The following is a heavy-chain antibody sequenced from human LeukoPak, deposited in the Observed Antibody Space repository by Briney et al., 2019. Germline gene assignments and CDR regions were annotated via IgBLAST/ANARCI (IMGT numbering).Heavy chain of an antibody. D-gene: IGHD6-13*01. J-gene: IGHJ4*02. CDR1: GFTFSSYA. CDR3: AKVSLVPYYFDY. CDR2: ISGSGGST. Sequence: PGGSLRLSCAASGFTFSSYAMSWVRQAAGKRLEWVSVISGSGGSTYYADSVKGRFTISRDNSKNTLYLQMNSLRAEDTAVYYCAKVSLVPYYFDYWGQGTLVTVSS. V-gene: IGHV3-23*01.